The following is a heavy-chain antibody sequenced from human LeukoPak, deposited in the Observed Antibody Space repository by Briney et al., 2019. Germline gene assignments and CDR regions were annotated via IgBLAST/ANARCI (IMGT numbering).Heavy chain of an antibody. CDR2: IIPILGIA. D-gene: IGHD5-12*01. Sequence: SVKVSCKASGGTFSSYAICWVRQAPGQGLEWMGRIIPILGIANYAQKFQGRVTITADKSTSTAYMELSSLRSEDTAVYYCATRVATKHAFDIWGQGTMVTVSS. J-gene: IGHJ3*02. CDR1: GGTFSSYA. CDR3: ATRVATKHAFDI. V-gene: IGHV1-69*04.